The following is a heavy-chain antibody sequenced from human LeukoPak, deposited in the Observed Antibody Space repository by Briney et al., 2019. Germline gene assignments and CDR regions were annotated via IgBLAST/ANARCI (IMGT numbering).Heavy chain of an antibody. CDR2: ISSSSSYI. CDR3: DYRGE. CDR1: GFTFSSYS. J-gene: IGHJ4*02. V-gene: IGHV3-21*04. Sequence: NPGGSLRLSCAVSGFTFSSYSMSWVRQAPGKGLEWVSSISSSSSYIYNADSVKGRFTISRDNAKNSLFLQMSSLRAEDTALYYCDYRGEWGQGILVTVSS. D-gene: IGHD3-10*01.